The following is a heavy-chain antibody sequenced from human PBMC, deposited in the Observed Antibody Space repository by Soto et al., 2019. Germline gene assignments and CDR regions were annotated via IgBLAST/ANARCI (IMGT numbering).Heavy chain of an antibody. D-gene: IGHD3-9*01. CDR1: GGSISSGGYS. CDR2: IYHSGTT. J-gene: IGHJ4*01. Sequence: SETLSLTCAVSGGSISSGGYSWSWFRQPPGKGLEWIGYIYHSGTTYYNPSLKSRVTISVDTSKNQFSLKLSSVTAADTAVYYCVRLDILTGYCGAEKIDVFAFWGQGTLVIVSA. CDR3: VRLDILTGYCGAEKIDVFAF. V-gene: IGHV4-30-2*02.